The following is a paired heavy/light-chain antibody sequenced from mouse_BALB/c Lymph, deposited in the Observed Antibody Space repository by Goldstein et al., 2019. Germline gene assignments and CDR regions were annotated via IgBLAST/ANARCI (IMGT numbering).Heavy chain of an antibody. CDR2: ISSGSSTI. V-gene: IGHV5-17*02. D-gene: IGHD2-3*01. CDR3: ARGSYDGYFYAMDY. Sequence: DVQLVESGGGLVQPGGSRKLSCAASGFTFSSFGMHWVRQAPEKGLEWVAYISSGSSTIYYADTVKGRFTISRDNPKNTLFLQMTSLRSEDTAMYYCARGSYDGYFYAMDYWGQGTSVTVSS. CDR1: GFTFSSFG. J-gene: IGHJ4*01.
Light chain of an antibody. CDR2: KVS. V-gene: IGKV1-117*01. CDR1: QSIVHSNGNTY. J-gene: IGKJ2*01. Sequence: DVLMTQTPLSLPVSLGDQASISCRSSQSIVHSNGNTYLEWYLQKPGQSPKLLIYKVSNRFSGVPDRFSGSGSGTDFTLKISRVEAEDLGVYYCFQGSHVPYTFGGGTKLEIK. CDR3: FQGSHVPYT.